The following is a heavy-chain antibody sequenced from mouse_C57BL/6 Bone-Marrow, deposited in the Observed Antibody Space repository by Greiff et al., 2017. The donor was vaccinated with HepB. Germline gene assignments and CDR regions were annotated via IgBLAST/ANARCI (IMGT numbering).Heavy chain of an antibody. CDR1: GYTFTSYW. CDR2: IHPNSGST. J-gene: IGHJ3*01. V-gene: IGHV1-64*01. Sequence: QVQLQQSGAELVKPGASVKLSCKASGYTFTSYWMHWVKQRPGQGLEWIGMIHPNSGSTNYNEKFKSKATLTVDKSSSTAYMQLSSLTSEDSAVYYCARSTGEGFAYWGQGTLVTVSA. D-gene: IGHD1-1*01. CDR3: ARSTGEGFAY.